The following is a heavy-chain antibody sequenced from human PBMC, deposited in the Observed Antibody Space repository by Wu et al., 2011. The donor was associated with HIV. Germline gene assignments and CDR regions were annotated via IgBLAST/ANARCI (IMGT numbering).Heavy chain of an antibody. D-gene: IGHD2-21*01. CDR2: IIPIFGTA. CDR3: ARDFGGDGDS. CDR1: GGTFNSYG. J-gene: IGHJ4*02. Sequence: QVQLVQSGAAVKKPRSSVKVSCKASGGTFNSYGITWVRQAPGQGLEWMGGIIPIFGTANYAQKFQGRVTITADKSTSTAYMELSSLRSEDTAMYYCARDFGGDGDSWGQGTLVTVSS. V-gene: IGHV1-69*06.